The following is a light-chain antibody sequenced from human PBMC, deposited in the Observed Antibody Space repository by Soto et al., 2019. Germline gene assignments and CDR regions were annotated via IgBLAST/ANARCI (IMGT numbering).Light chain of an antibody. CDR3: QQYGSSWT. J-gene: IGKJ1*01. CDR2: GAS. V-gene: IGKV3-20*01. Sequence: EIVLTQSPGTLSLSPGERATLSCRASQSVTSSYLAWYQQRPGQAPRLLIYGASSRATGVPDRFSGSGSGTDFTLTISRLAPEDFGMYYCQQYGSSWTFGQGTKVEFK. CDR1: QSVTSSY.